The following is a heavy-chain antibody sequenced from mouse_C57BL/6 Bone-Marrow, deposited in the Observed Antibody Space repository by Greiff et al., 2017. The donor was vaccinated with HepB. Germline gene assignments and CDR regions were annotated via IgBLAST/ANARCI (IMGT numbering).Heavy chain of an antibody. D-gene: IGHD4-1*01. J-gene: IGHJ2*01. CDR2: ISSGGSYT. CDR1: GFTFSSYG. Sequence: EVKLQESGGDLVKPGGSLKLSCAASGFTFSSYGMSWVRQTPDKRLEWVATISSGGSYTYYPDSVKGRFTISRDNAKNTLYLQMSSLKSEDTAMYYCARPNWVDYWGQGTTLTVSS. V-gene: IGHV5-6*01. CDR3: ARPNWVDY.